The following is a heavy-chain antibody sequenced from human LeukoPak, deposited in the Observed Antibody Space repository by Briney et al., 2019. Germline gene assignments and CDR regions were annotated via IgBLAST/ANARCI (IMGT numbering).Heavy chain of an antibody. CDR1: GYSFTSYW. CDR2: TYPGDSDT. Sequence: GESLKISCKGSGYSFTSYWIGWVRQMPGKGLEWMGITYPGDSDTRYSPSFQGQVTISADKSISTAYLQWSSLKASDTAMYYCARHSTWGDYYYYYYMDVWGKGTTVTVSS. CDR3: ARHSTWGDYYYYYYMDV. J-gene: IGHJ6*03. V-gene: IGHV5-51*01. D-gene: IGHD3-10*01.